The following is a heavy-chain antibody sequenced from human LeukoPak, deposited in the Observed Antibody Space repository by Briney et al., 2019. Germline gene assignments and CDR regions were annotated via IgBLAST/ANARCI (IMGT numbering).Heavy chain of an antibody. CDR3: ARGERVAAAGTRSWFDP. CDR1: GGSISSGGYS. J-gene: IGHJ5*02. D-gene: IGHD6-13*01. Sequence: SGGSISSGGYSWSWIRQPPGKGLEWIGYIYHSGSTYYNPSLKSRVTISVDRSKNQFSLKLSSVTAADTAVYYCARGERVAAAGTRSWFDPWGQGTLVTVSS. V-gene: IGHV4-30-2*01. CDR2: IYHSGST.